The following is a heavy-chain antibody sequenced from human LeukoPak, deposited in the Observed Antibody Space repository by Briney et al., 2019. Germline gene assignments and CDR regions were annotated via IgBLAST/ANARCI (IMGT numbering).Heavy chain of an antibody. D-gene: IGHD3-22*01. V-gene: IGHV3-74*01. Sequence: GGSLRLSCAASGFTFGRYWIHWVRQAPGKGLEWVSRINPDGSTTTYADSVKGRCTISRDNVKNTVYLQMNSLRAEDTAVYYCARVLSGSWDWFDPWGQGTLVTVSS. CDR2: INPDGSTT. CDR3: ARVLSGSWDWFDP. J-gene: IGHJ5*02. CDR1: GFTFGRYW.